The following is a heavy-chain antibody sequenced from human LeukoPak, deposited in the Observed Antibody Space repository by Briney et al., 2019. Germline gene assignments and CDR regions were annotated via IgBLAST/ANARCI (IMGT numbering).Heavy chain of an antibody. Sequence: PSETLSLTCAVYGGSFSGYYWSWIRQPPGKGLEWIGEINHSGSTNYNPSLKSRVTMSVDTSKNQFSLKLSSVTAADTAVYYCAREVGIAAAERETYYYGMDVWGQGTTVTVSS. V-gene: IGHV4-34*01. J-gene: IGHJ6*02. CDR1: GGSFSGYY. D-gene: IGHD6-13*01. CDR2: INHSGST. CDR3: AREVGIAAAERETYYYGMDV.